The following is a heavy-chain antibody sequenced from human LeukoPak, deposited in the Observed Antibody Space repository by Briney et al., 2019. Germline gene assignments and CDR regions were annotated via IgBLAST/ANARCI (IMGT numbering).Heavy chain of an antibody. Sequence: GGSLRLSCAASGFTFSSYAMSWVRQAPGKGLEWVSAISGSGGSTYYADSVKGRFTISRDNSKNTLYLQMNSLRAEDTAVYYCAKAGEDYDFWSGYYPLDYWGQGTLVTVSS. CDR2: ISGSGGST. CDR1: GFTFSSYA. D-gene: IGHD3-3*01. CDR3: AKAGEDYDFWSGYYPLDY. V-gene: IGHV3-23*01. J-gene: IGHJ4*02.